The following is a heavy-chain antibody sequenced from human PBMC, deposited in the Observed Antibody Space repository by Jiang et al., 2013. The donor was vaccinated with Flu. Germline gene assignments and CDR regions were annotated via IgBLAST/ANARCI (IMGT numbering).Heavy chain of an antibody. Sequence: LLKPSETLSLTCTVSGGSISSSSYYWGWIRQPPGKGLEWIGSIYYSGSTYYNPSLKSRVTISVDTSKNQFSLKLSSVTAADTAVFYCARHYFWSAYYYYYMDVWGKGTTVTVSS. CDR3: ARHYFWSAYYYYYMDV. J-gene: IGHJ6*03. CDR1: GGSISSSSYY. D-gene: IGHD3-3*01. CDR2: IYYSGST. V-gene: IGHV4-39*01.